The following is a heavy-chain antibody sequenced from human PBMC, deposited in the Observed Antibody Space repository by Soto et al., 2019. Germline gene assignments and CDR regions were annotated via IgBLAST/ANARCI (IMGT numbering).Heavy chain of an antibody. V-gene: IGHV4-30-4*08. CDR3: AREDDGGDRDYYGLDV. J-gene: IGHJ6*02. Sequence: QVQLQQSGPGLVEPSQTLSLTCAVSGGSISSEYFHWTWIRQSPGKGLEWIGYIHYTGSSMYNPSFKRRLTMAVDTTQNSFSLQLTSATAADTAVYFCAREDDGGDRDYYGLDVWGPGSTVTVSS. D-gene: IGHD2-21*02. CDR2: IHYTGSS. CDR1: GGSISSEYFH.